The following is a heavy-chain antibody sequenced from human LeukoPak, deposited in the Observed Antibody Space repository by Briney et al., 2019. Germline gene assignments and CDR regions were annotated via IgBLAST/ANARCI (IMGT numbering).Heavy chain of an antibody. V-gene: IGHV3-15*05. CDR1: GFPFSKPW. Sequence: GGALRLSFAAPGFPFSKPWRKLGRPAPGKGLEWVGRIKSKTDGGTTDYAAPVKGRFTISRDDSKNTLYLQMSSLKTEDTAVYYCTTRIFHWGQGTLVTVSS. D-gene: IGHD2/OR15-2a*01. CDR3: TTRIFH. CDR2: IKSKTDGGTT. J-gene: IGHJ4*02.